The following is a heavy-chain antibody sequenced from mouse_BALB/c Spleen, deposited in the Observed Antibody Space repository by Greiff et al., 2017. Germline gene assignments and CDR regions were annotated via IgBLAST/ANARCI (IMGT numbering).Heavy chain of an antibody. CDR2: IWAGGST. CDR1: GFSLTSYG. D-gene: IGHD3-2*02. CDR3: ARAQGRGFAY. V-gene: IGHV2-9*02. Sequence: VQRVESGPGLVAPSQSLSITCTVSGFSLTSYGVHWVRQPPGKGLEWLGVIWAGGSTNYNSALMSRLSISKDNSKSQVFLKMNSLQTDDTAMYYCARAQGRGFAYWGQGTLVTVSA. J-gene: IGHJ3*01.